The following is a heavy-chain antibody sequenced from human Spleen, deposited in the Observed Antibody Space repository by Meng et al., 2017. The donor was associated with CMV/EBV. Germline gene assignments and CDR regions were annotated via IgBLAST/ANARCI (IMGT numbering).Heavy chain of an antibody. J-gene: IGHJ4*02. V-gene: IGHV4-39*07. Sequence: QRQLQGAGPGLVQPSEPLSFTCTVAGGSISSRSYYWGWIRQPPGKGLEWIGSIYYSGSTYYNPSLKSRVTISVDTSKNQFSLKLSSVTAADTAVYYCARGGLVKDYWGQGTLVTVSS. D-gene: IGHD3/OR15-3a*01. CDR2: IYYSGST. CDR1: GGSISSRSYY. CDR3: ARGGLVKDY.